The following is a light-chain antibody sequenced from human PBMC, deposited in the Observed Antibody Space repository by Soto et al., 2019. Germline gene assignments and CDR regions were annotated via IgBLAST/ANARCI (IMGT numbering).Light chain of an antibody. J-gene: IGKJ1*01. CDR1: QSVSSSY. CDR3: QHYNSYSEA. CDR2: GES. Sequence: DIVLTQSPGTLSLSPGDRATLSCRASQSVSSSYLAWYQQKTGKAPRILIYGESSRATGIPDRLSGSGSGTEFTLTISRLQPDDFATYYCQHYNSYSEAXGQGTKVDIK. V-gene: IGKV3-20*01.